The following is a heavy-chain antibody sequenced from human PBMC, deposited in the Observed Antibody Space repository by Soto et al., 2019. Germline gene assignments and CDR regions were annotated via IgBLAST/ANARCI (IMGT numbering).Heavy chain of an antibody. D-gene: IGHD2-8*01. V-gene: IGHV4-39*01. CDR1: GDSISSDNYY. Sequence: QLQLQESGPGLVKPSETLSLTCTVSGDSISSDNYYCGWIRQPPGKGLEWIGRIYYTGSTYYNPSLKSRATMSVYTSKSQFTLKLSSVTAADTAVYYCARHPGYAVPTVYATHYFNYWGQGILVTVST. CDR3: ARHPGYAVPTVYATHYFNY. CDR2: IYYTGST. J-gene: IGHJ4*02.